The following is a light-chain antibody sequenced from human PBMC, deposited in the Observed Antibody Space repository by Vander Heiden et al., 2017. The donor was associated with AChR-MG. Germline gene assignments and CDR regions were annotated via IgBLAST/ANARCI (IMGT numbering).Light chain of an antibody. Sequence: EIVLTQSPGTRSLSPGEGDNFTCRATQSISSTYLAWYKQKSGQAPRLLIYGASSRSTGIPDRFSGSGSWTYFTLTVSRLEPEDFAVYYCQQYGSSPLTFGGGTKVDIK. V-gene: IGKV3-20*01. CDR1: QSISSTY. CDR2: GAS. CDR3: QQYGSSPLT. J-gene: IGKJ4*01.